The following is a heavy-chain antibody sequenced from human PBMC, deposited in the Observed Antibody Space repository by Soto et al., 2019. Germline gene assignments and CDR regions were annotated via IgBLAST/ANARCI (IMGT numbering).Heavy chain of an antibody. Sequence: GSLRLSCAASGFTFSSYAMSWVRQAPGKGLEWVSAISGSGGSTYYADSVKGRFTISRDNSKNTLYLQMNSLRAEDTAVYYCASQLGIGGYFDYWGQGTLVTVSS. J-gene: IGHJ4*02. CDR1: GFTFSSYA. CDR3: ASQLGIGGYFDY. V-gene: IGHV3-23*01. D-gene: IGHD7-27*01. CDR2: ISGSGGST.